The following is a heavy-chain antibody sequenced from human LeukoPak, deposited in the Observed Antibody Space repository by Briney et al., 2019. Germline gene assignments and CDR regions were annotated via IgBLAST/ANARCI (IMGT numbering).Heavy chain of an antibody. D-gene: IGHD3-22*01. J-gene: IGHJ4*02. V-gene: IGHV3-30*18. CDR1: GFTFTTYW. CDR2: ISYDGSNK. Sequence: PGGSLRLSCEASGFTFTTYWIHWVRQGPGKGLEWVAVISYDGSNKYYADSVKGRFTISRDNSKNTLYLQMNSLRAEDTAVYYCAKAWDYDSSGYHDYWGQGTLVTVSS. CDR3: AKAWDYDSSGYHDY.